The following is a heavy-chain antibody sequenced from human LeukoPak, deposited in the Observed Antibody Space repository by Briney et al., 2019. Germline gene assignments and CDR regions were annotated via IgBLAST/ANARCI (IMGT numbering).Heavy chain of an antibody. Sequence: SVKVSCKASGGTFSSYAISWVRQAPGQGLEWMGRIIPIFGTANYAQKFQGRVTITTDESTSTAYMELSSLRSEDTAVYYCARGRYYGSGNYIYWGQGTLVTVSS. CDR3: ARGRYYGSGNYIY. CDR1: GGTFSSYA. J-gene: IGHJ4*02. V-gene: IGHV1-69*05. D-gene: IGHD3-10*01. CDR2: IIPIFGTA.